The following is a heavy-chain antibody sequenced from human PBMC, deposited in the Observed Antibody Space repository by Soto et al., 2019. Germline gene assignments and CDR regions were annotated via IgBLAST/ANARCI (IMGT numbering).Heavy chain of an antibody. D-gene: IGHD1-26*01. CDR1: GVSMSRFC. V-gene: IGHV4-59*01. Sequence: SEPHCVRCSVAGVSMSRFCGNWLRQPPGKGLEWIGYIYYSGSTTYNPSLQSRATISLDTSKSQFSLKLRSVTAADTAIYYCAREVGASPDYFDYWGQGILVTVSA. CDR3: AREVGASPDYFDY. CDR2: IYYSGST. J-gene: IGHJ4*02.